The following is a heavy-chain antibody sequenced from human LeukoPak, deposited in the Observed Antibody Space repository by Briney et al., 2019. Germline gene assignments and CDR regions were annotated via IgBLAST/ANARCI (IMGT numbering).Heavy chain of an antibody. Sequence: PGGSLRLSCAASGFTFSSYAMSWVRQAPGKGLEWVSGISGNGAGTYYADSVKGRFTISRDNAKNTQYLQMNSLRAEDTAVYYCTRDRGDGYIYFDYWGQGTLVTVSS. V-gene: IGHV3-23*01. J-gene: IGHJ4*02. CDR2: ISGNGAGT. CDR1: GFTFSSYA. CDR3: TRDRGDGYIYFDY. D-gene: IGHD5-24*01.